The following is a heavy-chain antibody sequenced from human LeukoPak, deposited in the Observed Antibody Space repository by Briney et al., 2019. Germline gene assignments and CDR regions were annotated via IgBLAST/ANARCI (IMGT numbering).Heavy chain of an antibody. V-gene: IGHV3-23*01. CDR3: AKDGGGVANLIDN. CDR2: ISASDYGT. J-gene: IGHJ4*02. Sequence: GGSLRLSCAASGFTFSNYAMSWVRQSPGKGLEWVSAISASDYGTFYADSVRGRFTISRDNSKDTLYLHMNSLRVEDTAVYYRAKDGGGVANLIDNWGQGTLVTVSS. CDR1: GFTFSNYA. D-gene: IGHD2-21*01.